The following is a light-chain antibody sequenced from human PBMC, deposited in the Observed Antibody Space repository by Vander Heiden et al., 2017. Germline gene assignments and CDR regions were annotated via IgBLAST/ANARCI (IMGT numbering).Light chain of an antibody. J-gene: IGLJ3*02. CDR3: QVWDSTGDHMV. Sequence: SYVLTQPPSVSVAPGKTARITCGGNKIGSKSVHWYQQKPGQAPVLVVYDDTDRPSGIPERFSGSNPGNTATLTISRVEAGDEADYYCQVWDSTGDHMVFGGGTKLTVL. V-gene: IGLV3-21*03. CDR1: KIGSKS. CDR2: DDT.